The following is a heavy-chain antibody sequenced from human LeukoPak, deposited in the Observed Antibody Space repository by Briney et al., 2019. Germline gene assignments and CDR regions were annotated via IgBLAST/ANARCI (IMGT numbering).Heavy chain of an antibody. CDR1: GFTFSRYS. CDR2: ISRSGSTI. Sequence: PGGSLRLSCAASGFTFSRYSMNWVRQAPGKGLEWVSYISRSGSTIYYADSVRGRFTISRDNAKNSLYLQMNSLRDEDTAVYYCARDTEHLYFVFDYWGQGTLVTVSS. J-gene: IGHJ4*02. CDR3: ARDTEHLYFVFDY. V-gene: IGHV3-48*02. D-gene: IGHD2-2*02.